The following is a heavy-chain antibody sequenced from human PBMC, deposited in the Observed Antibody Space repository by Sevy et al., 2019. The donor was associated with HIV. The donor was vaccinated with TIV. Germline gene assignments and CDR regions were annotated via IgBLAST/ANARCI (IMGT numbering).Heavy chain of an antibody. CDR2: ISSSSSTI. J-gene: IGHJ4*02. V-gene: IGHV3-48*01. CDR3: ARDDIVVVPAAIGY. CDR1: GFTFSSYS. D-gene: IGHD2-2*01. Sequence: GGCLRLSCAASGFTFSSYSMNWVRQAPGKGLEWVSYISSSSSTIYYADSVKGRFTISRDNAKNSLYLQMNSLRAEDTAVYYCARDDIVVVPAAIGYWGQGTLVTVSS.